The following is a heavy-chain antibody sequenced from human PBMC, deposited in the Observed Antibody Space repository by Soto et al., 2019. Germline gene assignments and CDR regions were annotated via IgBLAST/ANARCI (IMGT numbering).Heavy chain of an antibody. CDR2: ISSSSTYI. CDR3: ARGTNYYDSSVYYGY. CDR1: GFTFSSYS. Sequence: EVQLVESGGGLVKPGGSLRLSCAASGFTFSSYSMNWVRHAPGKGLQWVSSISSSSTYIYYADSVKGRFTISRDNAKNSLYLQMNSLRAEDTAVYYCARGTNYYDSSVYYGYWGQGTLVTVSS. V-gene: IGHV3-21*01. J-gene: IGHJ4*02. D-gene: IGHD3-22*01.